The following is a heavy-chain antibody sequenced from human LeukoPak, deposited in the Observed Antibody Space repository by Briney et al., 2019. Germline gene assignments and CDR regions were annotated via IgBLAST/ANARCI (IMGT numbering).Heavy chain of an antibody. D-gene: IGHD3-10*01. CDR2: IYNSGST. Sequence: SETLSLTCTVSGGSVSVYYWSWIRQPPGKGLEWIGYIYNSGSTTYNPSLKSRLTISVDTSKNQFSLKLTSVTAADTAVYYCARDRELGYWGQGTLVTVSS. CDR1: GGSVSVYY. J-gene: IGHJ4*02. CDR3: ARDRELGY. V-gene: IGHV4-59*02.